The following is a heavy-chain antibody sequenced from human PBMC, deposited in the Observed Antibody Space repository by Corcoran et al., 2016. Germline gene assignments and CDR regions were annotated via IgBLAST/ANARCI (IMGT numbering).Heavy chain of an antibody. CDR3: ARSTVNNWFDP. D-gene: IGHD4-4*01. V-gene: IGHV1-46*01. Sequence: QVQLVQSGAEVKKPGASVKVSCKASGYTFTSYYMHWVRQAPGQGLEWMGIINPSGGSTSYAQKFQGRVTMTRDTSTSTVYMERSSLRSEDTAVYYCARSTVNNWFDPWGQGTLVTVSS. J-gene: IGHJ5*02. CDR1: GYTFTSYY. CDR2: INPSGGST.